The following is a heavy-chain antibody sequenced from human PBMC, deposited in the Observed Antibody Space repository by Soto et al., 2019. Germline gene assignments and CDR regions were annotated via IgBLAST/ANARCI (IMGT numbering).Heavy chain of an antibody. J-gene: IGHJ3*02. CDR1: GYSFTSYW. Sequence: GESLKIACKGSGYSFTSYWIGWVRQMPGKGRKCMGSIYPGNSDTRYSPASHGQLTHSPVNSSAPPYLQGASLRASAPPMYYCARHRSDDSSGYWLGFDIWGQGTMVTVSS. D-gene: IGHD3-22*01. CDR2: IYPGNSDT. CDR3: ARHRSDDSSGYWLGFDI. V-gene: IGHV5-51*01.